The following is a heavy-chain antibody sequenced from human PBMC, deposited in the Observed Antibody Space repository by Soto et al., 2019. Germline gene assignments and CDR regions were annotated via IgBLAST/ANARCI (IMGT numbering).Heavy chain of an antibody. CDR1: GFTSSSYS. CDR3: ARKGVAFDY. D-gene: IGHD3-3*01. V-gene: IGHV3-48*02. CDR2: ISTTSSSI. Sequence: EVQLVQSGGGLVQPGGSLRLSCAASGFTSSSYSMNWVRQAPGKGLEWISYISTTSSSIYYADSVKGRFTISRDNAKNSLFLKMNSLRDEDTAVYYSARKGVAFDYWGQGALVTVSS. J-gene: IGHJ4*02.